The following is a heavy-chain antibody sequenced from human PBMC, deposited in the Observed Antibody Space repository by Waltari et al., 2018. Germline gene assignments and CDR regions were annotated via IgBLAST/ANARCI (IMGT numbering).Heavy chain of an antibody. D-gene: IGHD2-15*01. CDR3: ASQDAAAVAYWFDP. CDR2: VYYSGST. J-gene: IGHJ5*02. CDR1: GGSINTNTYF. Sequence: QLQLQESGPSLVKPSETLSLTCTVSGGSINTNTYFWAWFRQPPGKGLEWMGSVYYSGSTDYNESLKSRVTISVDTSKNQFSLNLSSVTAADTAVYYCASQDAAAVAYWFDPWGQGTPVTVSS. V-gene: IGHV4-39*01.